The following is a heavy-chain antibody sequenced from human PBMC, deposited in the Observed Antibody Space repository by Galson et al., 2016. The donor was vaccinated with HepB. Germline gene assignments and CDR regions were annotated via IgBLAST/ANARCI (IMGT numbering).Heavy chain of an antibody. CDR3: AKRVTAFSGNFDY. D-gene: IGHD2-21*02. J-gene: IGHJ4*02. Sequence: SLRLSCAASGFTFSNYAMAWVRQAPGKGLEWVSAINSDAYYTYYADSVKGRFTVSRDDSRDTLYLQMNSLRAEDTAVYYCAKRVTAFSGNFDYWGQGTPVTVSS. V-gene: IGHV3-23*01. CDR1: GFTFSNYA. CDR2: INSDAYYT.